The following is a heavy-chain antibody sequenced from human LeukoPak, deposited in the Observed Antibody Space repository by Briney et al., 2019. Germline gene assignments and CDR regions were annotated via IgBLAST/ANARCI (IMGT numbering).Heavy chain of an antibody. CDR2: ISGDGGST. CDR1: GFTISNYA. J-gene: IGHJ4*02. V-gene: IGHV3-23*01. CDR3: AKTSKYSTTWYDY. Sequence: PGGSLRLSCAASGFTISNYAMSWVRQAPGKGLEWVSGISGDGGSTYYADSVKGRFTISRGSSENALYLQMNSLRAEDTAVYYCAKTSKYSTTWYDYWGQGTLVTVSS. D-gene: IGHD6-13*01.